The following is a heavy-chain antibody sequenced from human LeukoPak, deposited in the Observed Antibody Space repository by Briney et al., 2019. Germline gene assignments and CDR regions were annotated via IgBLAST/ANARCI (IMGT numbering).Heavy chain of an antibody. CDR1: RDIYSSNNAA. CDR2: TYYRYKLYN. V-gene: IGHV6-1*01. Sequence: SQTLSLTCALCRDIYSSNNAAWHWIRQSPSRGLEWLERTYYRYKLYNDYAVSVKSRITINPDTSKNKFSLQLNSVTPEDTAVYYCARARYCSGGSCYDEFDYWGQGTLVTVSS. CDR3: ARARYCSGGSCYDEFDY. J-gene: IGHJ4*02. D-gene: IGHD2-15*01.